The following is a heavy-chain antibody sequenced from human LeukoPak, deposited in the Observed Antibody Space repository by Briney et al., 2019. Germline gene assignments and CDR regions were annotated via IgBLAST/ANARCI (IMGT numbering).Heavy chain of an antibody. J-gene: IGHJ5*02. V-gene: IGHV3-7*04. CDR1: GFTFRDYW. D-gene: IGHD2-8*01. CDR2: IKHDGRET. CDR3: ARATMGFDP. Sequence: GGSLRLSCTASGFTFRDYWMGWVRQAPEKGLEWVATIKHDGRETYYVDSVKGRFTISRDNAKISLYLQMNSLRAEDTAVYYCARATMGFDPWGQGTLVTVSS.